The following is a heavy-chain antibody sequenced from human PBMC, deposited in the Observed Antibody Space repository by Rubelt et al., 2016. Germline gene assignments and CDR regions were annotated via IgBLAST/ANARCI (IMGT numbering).Heavy chain of an antibody. CDR3: ARGLYYSDVDYYFDY. V-gene: IGHV3-7*01. Sequence: EVQLVESGGGLVQPGGSLRLSCGASGFTFSHYWMSWVRQAPGKGLEWVANIWQDGSGQSYMDSVKGRFILSTDDAKNPLYLQMNSLRAEETAVYYCARGLYYSDVDYYFDYWGQGALVTVSS. CDR2: IWQDGSGQ. D-gene: IGHD3-22*01. J-gene: IGHJ4*02. CDR1: GFTFSHYW.